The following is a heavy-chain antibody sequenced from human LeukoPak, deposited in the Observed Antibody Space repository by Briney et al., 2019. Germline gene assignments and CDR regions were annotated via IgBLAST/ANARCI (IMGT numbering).Heavy chain of an antibody. J-gene: IGHJ6*02. CDR2: IKSKTGGGTA. Sequence: GGSLRLSCAASGFTFSNAWMSWVRQAPGKGLEWVGRIKSKTGGGTADYAAAVKGRFSISRDDSKNTLFLQMDGLKTEDTAVYYCATSSGRGYYYYGMDVWGQGTTVTVSS. V-gene: IGHV3-15*01. CDR3: ATSSGRGYYYYGMDV. CDR1: GFTFSNAW.